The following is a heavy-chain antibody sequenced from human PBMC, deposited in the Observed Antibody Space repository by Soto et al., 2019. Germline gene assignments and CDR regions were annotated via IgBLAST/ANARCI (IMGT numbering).Heavy chain of an antibody. CDR3: VKESDYGRFEN. CDR1: GDTVSRNSAA. J-gene: IGHJ3*02. CDR2: TYYRSKWYN. D-gene: IGHD4-17*01. Sequence: PSQTLSLTCAVSGDTVSRNSAAWTWFRQSPSRGLEWLGRTYYRSKWYNDYVLSVKSRITITPDTSKNQFSLQLESVTPEDTAVYYCVKESDYGRFENWGQGTMVTVSS. V-gene: IGHV6-1*01.